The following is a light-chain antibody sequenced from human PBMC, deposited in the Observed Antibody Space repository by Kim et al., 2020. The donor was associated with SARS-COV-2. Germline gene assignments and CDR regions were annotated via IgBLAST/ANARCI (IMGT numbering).Light chain of an antibody. CDR3: QHYDDSGYN. CDR2: GAS. CDR1: QPGKSGY. J-gene: IGKJ2*01. V-gene: IGKV3-20*01. Sequence: LSPGDRANLSCRASQPGKSGYIVWFQQTPSQAPRLLISGASTRATAIPDRFSGSGAGTDFTLTISRLQPEDFAVYYCQHYDDSGYNFGPGTKLEI.